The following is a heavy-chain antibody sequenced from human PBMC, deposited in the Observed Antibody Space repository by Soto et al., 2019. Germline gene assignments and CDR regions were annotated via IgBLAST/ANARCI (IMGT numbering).Heavy chain of an antibody. CDR1: GFTFSGAW. J-gene: IGHJ4*02. D-gene: IGHD3-16*01. CDR2: IKRKVDGETT. Sequence: EVQLVESGGGLVKPGGSLRLSCSASGFTFSGAWMSWVRQAPGRGLEWVALIKRKVDGETTHYAAPVQGRFSISRDDLKNTVYLQVNSLKTEDTAVYYCAADSPARGGGEFDYWGQGALVTVSS. V-gene: IGHV3-15*01. CDR3: AADSPARGGGEFDY.